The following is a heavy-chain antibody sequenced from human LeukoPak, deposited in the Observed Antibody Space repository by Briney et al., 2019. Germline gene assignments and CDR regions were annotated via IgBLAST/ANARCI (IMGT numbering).Heavy chain of an antibody. CDR3: ARTFGVVITFDY. CDR2: IYYSGST. Sequence: SETLSLTCTVSGGSISSYYWSWIRQHPGKGLEWIGYIYYSGSTYYNPSLKSRVTISVDTSKNQFSLKLSSVTAADTAVYYCARTFGVVITFDYWGQGTLVTVSS. V-gene: IGHV4-59*06. CDR1: GGSISSYY. J-gene: IGHJ4*02. D-gene: IGHD3-3*01.